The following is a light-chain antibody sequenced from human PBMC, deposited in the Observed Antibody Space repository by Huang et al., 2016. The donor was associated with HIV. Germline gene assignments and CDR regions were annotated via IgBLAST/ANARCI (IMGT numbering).Light chain of an antibody. J-gene: IGKJ4*01. Sequence: EVVMTQSPNTLSVSPGERATLSCRASQSISSNLAWYQQKPGQAPRLLIYRASARAAGVPARFSGSGSGTEFTHTISSLQSEDFAIYYCQQYNNWPPLTFGGGTKVEI. CDR2: RAS. CDR3: QQYNNWPPLT. V-gene: IGKV3-15*01. CDR1: QSISSN.